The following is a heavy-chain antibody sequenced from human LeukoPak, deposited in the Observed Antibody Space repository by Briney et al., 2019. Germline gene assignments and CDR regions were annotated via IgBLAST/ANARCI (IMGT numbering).Heavy chain of an antibody. J-gene: IGHJ4*02. D-gene: IGHD1-26*01. CDR2: ISYDGSNK. V-gene: IGHV3-30*18. Sequence: AGESLKISCAASGFTFSSYGMHWVRQAPGKGLEWVAVISYDGSNKYYADSVKGRFTISRDNSKNTLYLQMNSLRAEDTAVYYCAKASLNPSSGSSRRHFDYWGQGTLVTVSS. CDR1: GFTFSSYG. CDR3: AKASLNPSSGSSRRHFDY.